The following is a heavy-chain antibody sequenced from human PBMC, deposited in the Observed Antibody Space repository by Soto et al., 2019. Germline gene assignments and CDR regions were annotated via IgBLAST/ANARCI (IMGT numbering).Heavy chain of an antibody. CDR2: IIPIFGTA. Sequence: SVKVSCKASGGTFSSYAISWVRQAPGQGLEWMGGIIPIFGTANYAQKFQGRVTITADESTSTAYMELSSLRSEDTAVYYCARDNDGIAAAGNYYYYYGMDVWGQGTTVTVSS. CDR1: GGTFSSYA. J-gene: IGHJ6*02. V-gene: IGHV1-69*13. CDR3: ARDNDGIAAAGNYYYYYGMDV. D-gene: IGHD6-13*01.